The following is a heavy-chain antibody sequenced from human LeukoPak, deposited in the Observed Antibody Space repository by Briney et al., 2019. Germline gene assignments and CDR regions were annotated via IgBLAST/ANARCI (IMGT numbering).Heavy chain of an antibody. J-gene: IGHJ4*02. Sequence: PGGSLRLSCAASGFTFSSYSMNWVCQAPGKGLEWVSSISSSSSYIYYADSVKGRFTISRDNAKNSLYLQMNSLRAEDTAVYYCARVRTGTTRGAFDYWGQGTLVTVSS. CDR2: ISSSSSYI. CDR3: ARVRTGTTRGAFDY. D-gene: IGHD1-7*01. CDR1: GFTFSSYS. V-gene: IGHV3-21*01.